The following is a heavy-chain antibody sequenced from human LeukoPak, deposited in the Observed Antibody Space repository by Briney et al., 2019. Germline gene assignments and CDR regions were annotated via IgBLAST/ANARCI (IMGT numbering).Heavy chain of an antibody. D-gene: IGHD2-15*01. CDR1: GGSISSSSFY. CDR3: ARQVVGRNWFDP. J-gene: IGHJ5*02. V-gene: IGHV4-39*01. CDR2: IYYTGST. Sequence: NPSETLSLTCIVSGGSISSSSFYWGWIRQPPGKGLEWTGTIYYTGSTYHDPSLRSRLAISIDTSKNHFSLKLSSVSAADTAVYYCARQVVGRNWFDPWGQGTLVIVSS.